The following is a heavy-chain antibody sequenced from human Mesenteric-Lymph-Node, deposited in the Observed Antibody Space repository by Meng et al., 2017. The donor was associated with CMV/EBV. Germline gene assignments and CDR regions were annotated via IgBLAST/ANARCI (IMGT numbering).Heavy chain of an antibody. CDR3: ARDRGGLDI. CDR1: GFTFSGSA. D-gene: IGHD3-10*01. J-gene: IGHJ3*02. V-gene: IGHV3-73*01. Sequence: GESLKISCAASGFTFSGSAMHWVRQASGKGLEWVGRIRSKANSYATAYAASVKGRFTISRDDSKNTLYLQMNSLRAEDTAVYYCARDRGGLDIWGQGTMVTVSS. CDR2: IRSKANSYAT.